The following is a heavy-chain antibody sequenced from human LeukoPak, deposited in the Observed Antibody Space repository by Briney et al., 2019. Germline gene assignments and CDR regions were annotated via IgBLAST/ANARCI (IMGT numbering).Heavy chain of an antibody. Sequence: SETLSLTCTVSGGSISSYYWSWIRQPPGKGLEWIGYIYYSGSTNYNPSLKSRVTISVDTSKNQFSLKLSSVTAADTAVYYCAGYGDYSPGYFDYWGQGTLVTVSS. CDR2: IYYSGST. J-gene: IGHJ4*02. CDR1: GGSISSYY. CDR3: AGYGDYSPGYFDY. D-gene: IGHD4-17*01. V-gene: IGHV4-59*01.